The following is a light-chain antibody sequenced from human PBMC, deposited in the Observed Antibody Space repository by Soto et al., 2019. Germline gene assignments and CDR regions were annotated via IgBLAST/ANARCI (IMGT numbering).Light chain of an antibody. CDR3: QQRYFWRQIT. Sequence: ETLSTDAPATLSLSPGETATLSCRASQSVISTLSSYQPKPAQPPRLLIYDTSNGATGVPARLSGSGSGTDFTLTISSLGPEDFAVSYCQQRYFWRQITLGEGTRRE. CDR1: QSVIST. V-gene: IGKV3-11*01. J-gene: IGKJ5*01. CDR2: DTS.